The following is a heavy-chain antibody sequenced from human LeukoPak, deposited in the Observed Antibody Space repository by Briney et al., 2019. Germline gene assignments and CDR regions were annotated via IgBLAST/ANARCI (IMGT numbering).Heavy chain of an antibody. CDR2: MNPNSGNT. CDR3: AREMAVAGSGVIDS. J-gene: IGHJ4*02. D-gene: IGHD6-19*01. V-gene: IGHV1-8*03. Sequence: ASVKVSCKASGGTFSSYDINWVRQATGQGLEWMGWMNPNSGNTGYAQKFQGRVTITRNTSISTAYMELRSLRSDDTAVYYCAREMAVAGSGVIDSWGQGTLVTVSS. CDR1: GGTFSSYD.